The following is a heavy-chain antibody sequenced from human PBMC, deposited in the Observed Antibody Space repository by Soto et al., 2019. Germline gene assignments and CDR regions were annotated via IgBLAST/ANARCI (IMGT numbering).Heavy chain of an antibody. V-gene: IGHV3-43*01. Sequence: VQLVESGGVVVQPGGSLRLSCAASGFTFDDYTMHWVRQAPGKGLEWVSLISWDGGSTYYADSVKGRFTISRDNSKNSLYLQMNSLRTEDTALYYCAKAVYGDYVLDYWGQGTLVTVSS. D-gene: IGHD4-17*01. CDR3: AKAVYGDYVLDY. J-gene: IGHJ4*02. CDR2: ISWDGGST. CDR1: GFTFDDYT.